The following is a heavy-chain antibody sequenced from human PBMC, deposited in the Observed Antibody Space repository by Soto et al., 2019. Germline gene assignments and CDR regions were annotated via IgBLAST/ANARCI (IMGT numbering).Heavy chain of an antibody. V-gene: IGHV3-23*01. CDR1: GFTFSSYA. D-gene: IGHD6-6*01. CDR2: ISGSGGST. CDR3: AKGTSIAARPGIFDY. J-gene: IGHJ4*02. Sequence: GGSLRLSCAASGFTFSSYAMSWVRQAPGKGLEWVSAISGSGGSTYYADSVKGRFTISRDNSMNTLYLQMNSLRAEDTAVYYCAKGTSIAARPGIFDYWGQGTLVTVSS.